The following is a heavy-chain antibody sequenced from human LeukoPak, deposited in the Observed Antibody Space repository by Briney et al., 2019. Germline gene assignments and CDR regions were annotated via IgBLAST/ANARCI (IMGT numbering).Heavy chain of an antibody. D-gene: IGHD3-22*01. CDR1: GFTFSSYS. CDR3: ARDPDYYDSSGYFDI. V-gene: IGHV3-21*01. J-gene: IGHJ3*02. CDR2: ISSSSSYI. Sequence: GGSLRLSCAASGFTFSSYSMNWVRQAPGKGLEWVSSISSSSSYIYYADSVKGRFTISRDNAKNSLYLQMNSLRAEDTAVYYCARDPDYYDSSGYFDIWGQGTMVTVSS.